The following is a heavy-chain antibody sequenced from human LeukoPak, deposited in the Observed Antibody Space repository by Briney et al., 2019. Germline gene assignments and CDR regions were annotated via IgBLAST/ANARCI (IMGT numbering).Heavy chain of an antibody. Sequence: ASVKVSCKASGYTFTSYGISWVRQAPGQGLEWMGWISAYNGNKNYAQKLQGRVTMTTDTSTSTAYMELRSLRSDDTAVYYCASVGATDHRYYYYGMDVWGQGTTVTVSS. CDR3: ASVGATDHRYYYYGMDV. D-gene: IGHD1-26*01. CDR2: ISAYNGNK. J-gene: IGHJ6*02. V-gene: IGHV1-18*01. CDR1: GYTFTSYG.